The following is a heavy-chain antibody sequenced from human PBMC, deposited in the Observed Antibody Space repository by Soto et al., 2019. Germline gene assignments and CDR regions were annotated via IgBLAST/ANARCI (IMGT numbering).Heavy chain of an antibody. CDR1: GGTFSSYA. J-gene: IGHJ5*02. CDR3: AKTPVLLLFGAWLDP. V-gene: IGHV1-69*13. Sequence: SVKVSCKASGGTFSSYAISWVRQAPGQGLEWMGGIIPIFGTANYAQKFQGRVTITADESTSTAYMELSSLRSEDTAVYYCAKTPVLLLFGAWLDPWGQGTLVTVSS. D-gene: IGHD3-16*01. CDR2: IIPIFGTA.